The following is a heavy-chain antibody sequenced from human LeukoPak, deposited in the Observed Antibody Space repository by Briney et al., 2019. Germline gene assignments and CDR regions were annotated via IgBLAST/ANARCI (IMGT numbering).Heavy chain of an antibody. V-gene: IGHV3-30*02. CDR2: IRADGSNK. D-gene: IGHD5-12*01. CDR3: AKVMDRDIVATSRLGSQYYFDY. CDR1: GFTLSSYC. Sequence: GGSLRLSCAASGFTLSSYCMHWIRQVPGKGLEWVAYIRADGSNKYYADSVKGRFIIFRDNSKNPLYLQLNSLRAEDTAVYYCAKVMDRDIVATSRLGSQYYFDYWGQGTLVTVSS. J-gene: IGHJ4*02.